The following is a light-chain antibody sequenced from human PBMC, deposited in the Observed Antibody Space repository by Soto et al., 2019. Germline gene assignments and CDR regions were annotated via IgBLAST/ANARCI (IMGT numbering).Light chain of an antibody. Sequence: QSVLTQPPSVSGAPGQRVTISCTGSSSNIGADFDVHWYQQLPGTAPKLLIYGNVYRPSGVPDRFSGSKSDTSASLAITGLQAEDEADYYCQSYDSGPILIFGGGTKLTVL. V-gene: IGLV1-40*01. CDR1: SSNIGADFD. CDR2: GNV. CDR3: QSYDSGPILI. J-gene: IGLJ2*01.